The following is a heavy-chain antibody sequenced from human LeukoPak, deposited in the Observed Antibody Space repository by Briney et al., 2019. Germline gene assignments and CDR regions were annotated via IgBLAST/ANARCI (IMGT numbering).Heavy chain of an antibody. D-gene: IGHD2-2*01. Sequence: SETLSLTCTVSGGSISSSSYYWGWIRQPPGKGLEWIGGIYYSGSTYYNPSLKSRATISVDTSKNQFSLKLSSVTAADTAVYYCARGDVVVPASEPTAHFDYWGQGTLVTVSS. J-gene: IGHJ4*02. V-gene: IGHV4-39*07. CDR1: GGSISSSSYY. CDR2: IYYSGST. CDR3: ARGDVVVPASEPTAHFDY.